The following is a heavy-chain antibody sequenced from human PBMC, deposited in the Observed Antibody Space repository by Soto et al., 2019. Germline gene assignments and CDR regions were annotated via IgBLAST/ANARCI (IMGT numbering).Heavy chain of an antibody. J-gene: IGHJ6*02. V-gene: IGHV4-30-4*01. CDR2: IYYSGST. CDR1: GGSISSGDYY. Sequence: QVQLQESGPGLVKPSQTLSLTCTVSGGSISSGDYYWSWIRQPPGKGREWIGYIYYSGSTYYNPSPKSRVTISVDTSKNQFALKLSSVTAADTAVYYCARDQSDYGMDVWGQGTTVTVSS. CDR3: ARDQSDYGMDV.